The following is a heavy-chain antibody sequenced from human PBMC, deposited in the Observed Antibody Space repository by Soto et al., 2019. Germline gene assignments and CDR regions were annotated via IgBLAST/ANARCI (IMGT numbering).Heavy chain of an antibody. CDR2: ISPFNGHT. D-gene: IGHD1-26*01. CDR3: ARDAGSESYLAY. CDR1: GYTFTNYV. V-gene: IGHV1-18*01. Sequence: QVQLVQSGGEVKKPGASVKVSCKPSGYTFTNYVISWVRRAPGQGLEWMGWISPFNGHTKYAQKFQGRVTLTTDTSTSTAYMELRSLIYDDTALYYCARDAGSESYLAYWGQGTLVTVSS. J-gene: IGHJ4*02.